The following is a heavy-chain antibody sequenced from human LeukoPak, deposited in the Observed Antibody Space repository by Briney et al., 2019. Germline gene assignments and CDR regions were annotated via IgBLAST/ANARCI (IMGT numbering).Heavy chain of an antibody. Sequence: GGSLRLSCAASGFTFSSYGMHWVRQAPGKGLEWVAVISYDGSNKYYADSVKGRFTISRDNSKNTLYLQMNSLRAEDTAVYYCAKDRQRFGELNPDYWGQGTLVTVSS. CDR3: AKDRQRFGELNPDY. CDR1: GFTFSSYG. J-gene: IGHJ4*02. CDR2: ISYDGSNK. D-gene: IGHD3-10*01. V-gene: IGHV3-30*18.